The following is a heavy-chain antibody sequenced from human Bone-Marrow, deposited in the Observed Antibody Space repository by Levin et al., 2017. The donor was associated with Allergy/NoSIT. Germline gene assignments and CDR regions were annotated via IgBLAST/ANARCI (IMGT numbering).Heavy chain of an antibody. CDR1: GFSVSNHY. D-gene: IGHD6-13*01. CDR2: IYSGGGR. Sequence: GGSLRLSCAASGFSVSNHYIAWVRQAPGKGLEWVSVIYSGGGRYYAESVKGRFTISRDNSKNTVYLQMNSLRAEDTAVYYCARGKADDYWGQGTLVTVSS. J-gene: IGHJ4*02. CDR3: ARGKADDY. V-gene: IGHV3-53*01.